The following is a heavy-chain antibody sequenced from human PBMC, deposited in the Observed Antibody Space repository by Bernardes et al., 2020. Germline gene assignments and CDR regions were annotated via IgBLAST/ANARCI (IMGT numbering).Heavy chain of an antibody. J-gene: IGHJ4*02. CDR1: GGSISSSSYY. V-gene: IGHV4-39*01. CDR2: IYYSGST. Sequence: SETLSVTCTVSGGSISSSSYYWGWIRQPPGKGLEWIGSIYYSGSTYYNPSLKSRVTISVDTSKNQFSLKLSSVTAADTAVYYCARGRVRGVIIDWGQGTLVTVSS. D-gene: IGHD3-10*01. CDR3: ARGRVRGVIID.